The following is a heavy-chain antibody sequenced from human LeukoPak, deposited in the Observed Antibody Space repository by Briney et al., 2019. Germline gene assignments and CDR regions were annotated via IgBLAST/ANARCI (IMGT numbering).Heavy chain of an antibody. CDR1: GGSISSGSYY. J-gene: IGHJ4*02. V-gene: IGHV4-61*02. Sequence: SKTLSLTCTVSGGSISSGSYYWSWIRQPAGKGLEWIGRIYTSGSTNYNPSLKSRVTISVDTSKNQFSLKLSSVTAADTAVYYCARGVVGCSGGSCYASLFDYWGQGTLVTVSS. D-gene: IGHD2-15*01. CDR2: IYTSGST. CDR3: ARGVVGCSGGSCYASLFDY.